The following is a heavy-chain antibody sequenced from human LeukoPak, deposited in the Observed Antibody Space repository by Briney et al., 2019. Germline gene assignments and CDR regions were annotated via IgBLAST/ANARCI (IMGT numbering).Heavy chain of an antibody. V-gene: IGHV3-21*01. D-gene: IGHD6-19*01. CDR3: ARGYSSGWLLDY. J-gene: IGHJ4*02. CDR1: GFIFSSYS. Sequence: TGGSLRLSCAASGFIFSSYSMNWVRQAPGKGLEWVSSISSSSSYIYYADSVKGRFTISRGNAKNSLYLQMNSLRAEDTAVYYCARGYSSGWLLDYWGQGTLVTVSS. CDR2: ISSSSSYI.